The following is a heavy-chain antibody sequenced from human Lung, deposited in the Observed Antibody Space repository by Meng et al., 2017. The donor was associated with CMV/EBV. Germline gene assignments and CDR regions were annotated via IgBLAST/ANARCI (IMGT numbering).Heavy chain of an antibody. CDR3: ARDLKSYCSSTSCYINLFDP. D-gene: IGHD2-2*02. Sequence: SETLSLTCAVSGTSISSDSWWSWVRQPPGKGLEWIGEIYDSGITNYNPSLKSRVTISVDSSNNQFSLQLTSVTAADTAVYYCARDLKSYCSSTSCYINLFDPWGQGTLVSVSS. J-gene: IGHJ5*02. V-gene: IGHV4-4*02. CDR2: IYDSGIT. CDR1: GTSISSDSW.